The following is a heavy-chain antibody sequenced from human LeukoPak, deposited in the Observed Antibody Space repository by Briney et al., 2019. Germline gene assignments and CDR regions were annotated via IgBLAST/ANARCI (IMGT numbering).Heavy chain of an antibody. D-gene: IGHD1-26*01. CDR2: IYESGST. J-gene: IGHJ4*02. CDR3: AREGGGTYSFDY. Sequence: SETLSLTCAVSGYSISSGHYWGWIRQPPGKGLEWIGIIYESGSTYYNPSLKSRVTISVDTSKNQFSLKLSFVTATDTAVYYCAREGGGTYSFDYWGQGTLVAVSS. V-gene: IGHV4-38-2*02. CDR1: GYSISSGHY.